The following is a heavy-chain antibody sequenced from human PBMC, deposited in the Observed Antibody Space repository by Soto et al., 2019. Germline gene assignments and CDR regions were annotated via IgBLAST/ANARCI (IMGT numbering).Heavy chain of an antibody. V-gene: IGHV1-69*13. J-gene: IGHJ4*02. CDR2: IIPIFGTA. CDR3: ARSFASVDTAMPLDY. D-gene: IGHD5-18*01. Sequence: SVKVSCKASGGTFSSYAISWVRQAPGQGLEWMGGIIPIFGTANYAQKFQGRVTITADESTSTAYMELSSLRSEDTAVYYCARSFASVDTAMPLDYWGQGTLVTVSS. CDR1: GGTFSSYA.